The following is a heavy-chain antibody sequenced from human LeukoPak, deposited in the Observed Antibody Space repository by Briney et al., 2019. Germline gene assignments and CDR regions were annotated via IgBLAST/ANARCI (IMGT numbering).Heavy chain of an antibody. CDR2: IKNKTDGGTT. Sequence: GGSLRLSCAVSGFTFSNAWMSWVRQAPGKGLEWVGRIKNKTDGGTTDYAAPVKGRFTISRDDSKNTLYLQMNSLKTEDTAVYYCTTGEGYCSTTSCHRVDYWGQGTLVTVSS. CDR3: TTGEGYCSTTSCHRVDY. V-gene: IGHV3-15*01. CDR1: GFTFSNAW. J-gene: IGHJ4*02. D-gene: IGHD2-2*01.